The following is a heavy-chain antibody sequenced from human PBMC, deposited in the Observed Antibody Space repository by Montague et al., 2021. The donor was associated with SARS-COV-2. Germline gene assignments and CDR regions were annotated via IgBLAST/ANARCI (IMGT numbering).Heavy chain of an antibody. J-gene: IGHJ3*02. CDR1: KFTFNTYA. V-gene: IGHV3-23*01. CDR2: IGSGGNT. Sequence: SLRLSCAASKFTFNTYAMTWVRQAPGKGLEWVSCIGSGGNTFFADSVQGRFTISRDFSTSTVFLQMNRLRADDTAMYFCASYGVKSPGAFDIWGQGTLVTVSS. D-gene: IGHD4-17*01. CDR3: ASYGVKSPGAFDI.